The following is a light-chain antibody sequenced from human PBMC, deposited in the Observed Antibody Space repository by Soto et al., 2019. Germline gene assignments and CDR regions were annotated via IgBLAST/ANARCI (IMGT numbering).Light chain of an antibody. CDR3: QHFNSWPLL. CDR2: GAS. Sequence: IVMTQSPAMLSVYPGERATLSCRASQNVNNRLAWYQQKAGQPPRLLIYGASTRATGIPARFSGSGSGTEFTLTISSLQSEDFAVYYCQHFNSWPLLFGQGTKVDIK. J-gene: IGKJ1*01. CDR1: QNVNNR. V-gene: IGKV3-15*01.